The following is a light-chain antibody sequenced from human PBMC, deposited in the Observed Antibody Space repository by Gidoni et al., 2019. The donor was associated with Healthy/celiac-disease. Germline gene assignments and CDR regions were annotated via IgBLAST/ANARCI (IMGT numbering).Light chain of an antibody. Sequence: YVLTPPPSVSGAPGTTARITCGGNNIGSKSVHWYQQKPGQAPVLVIYYDSDRPSGIPERFSGSNSGNTATLTISRVEAGDEADYYCQVWDSSSDHVVFGGGTKLTVL. V-gene: IGLV3-21*04. CDR1: NIGSKS. CDR2: YDS. CDR3: QVWDSSSDHVV. J-gene: IGLJ2*01.